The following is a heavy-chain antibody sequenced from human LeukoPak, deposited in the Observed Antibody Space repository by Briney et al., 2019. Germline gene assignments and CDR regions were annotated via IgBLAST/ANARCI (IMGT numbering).Heavy chain of an antibody. CDR3: ARDFDYYDSNRKAFDI. CDR2: IYYSGST. Sequence: PSETLSLTCTVSGGSISSSSYYWGWIRQPPGKGLEWIGSIYYSGSTYYNPSLKSRVTISVDTSKNQFSLKLSSVTAADTAVYYCARDFDYYDSNRKAFDIWGQGTMVTVSS. D-gene: IGHD3-22*01. CDR1: GGSISSSSYY. J-gene: IGHJ3*02. V-gene: IGHV4-39*07.